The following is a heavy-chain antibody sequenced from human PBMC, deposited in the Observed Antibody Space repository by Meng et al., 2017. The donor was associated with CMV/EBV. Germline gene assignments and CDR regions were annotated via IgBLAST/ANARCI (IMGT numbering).Heavy chain of an antibody. D-gene: IGHD3-3*01. V-gene: IGHV1-69*02. Sequence: SSVKVSCKASGGTFSSYTISWVRQAPGQGLEWMGRIIPILGIANYAQKFQGRVTITADKSTSTAYMELSSLRSEDTAVYYCASGGDITFGVVIMSHYYYYGMDVWGQGTTVTVSS. CDR3: ASGGDITFGVVIMSHYYYYGMDV. CDR1: GGTFSSYT. J-gene: IGHJ6*02. CDR2: IIPILGIA.